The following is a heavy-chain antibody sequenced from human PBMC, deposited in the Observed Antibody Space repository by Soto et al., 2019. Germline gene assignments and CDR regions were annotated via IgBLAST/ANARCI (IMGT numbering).Heavy chain of an antibody. CDR1: GGSISSYY. D-gene: IGHD4-17*01. J-gene: IGHJ4*02. CDR3: ARHDYGGFGL. Sequence: SETLSLTCAVSGGSISSYYWSWIRQPPGKGLEWIGSIYYSGSTYYNPSLKSRVTISVDTSKNQFSLKLSSVTAADTDVYYCARHDYGGFGLWGQGTLVTVSS. CDR2: IYYSGST. V-gene: IGHV4-39*01.